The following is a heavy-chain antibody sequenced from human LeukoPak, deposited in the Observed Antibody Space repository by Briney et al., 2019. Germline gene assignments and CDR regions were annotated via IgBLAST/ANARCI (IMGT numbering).Heavy chain of an antibody. D-gene: IGHD2-8*01. V-gene: IGHV1-69*02. Sequence: ASVKVSCKASGGTFSSYTISWVLQAPGQGLEWMGRIIPILGIANYAQKFQGRVTITADKSTSTAYMELSSLRSEDTAVYYCASCNGPDAFDIWGQGTMVTVSS. CDR2: IIPILGIA. CDR1: GGTFSSYT. CDR3: ASCNGPDAFDI. J-gene: IGHJ3*02.